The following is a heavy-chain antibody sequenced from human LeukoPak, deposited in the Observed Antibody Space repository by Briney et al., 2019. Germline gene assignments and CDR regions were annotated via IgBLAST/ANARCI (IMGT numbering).Heavy chain of an antibody. CDR2: IIALFGTA. CDR3: ALRQQLVYGMDV. CDR1: GGTFSSYA. V-gene: IGHV1-69*13. D-gene: IGHD6-13*01. J-gene: IGHJ6*02. Sequence: SVKVSCKASGGTFSSYAISWVRQAPGQGLEWMGGIIALFGTANYAQKFQGRLTITADESTSTAYMELSSLRSEDTAVYYCALRQQLVYGMDVWGQGTTVTVSS.